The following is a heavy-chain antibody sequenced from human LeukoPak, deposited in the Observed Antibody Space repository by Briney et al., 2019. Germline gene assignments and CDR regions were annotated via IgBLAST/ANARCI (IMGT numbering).Heavy chain of an antibody. CDR2: VTTSSNYI. V-gene: IGHV3-21*01. Sequence: GGSLRLSCATSGFTFSSYSINWVRQAPGRGLEWVSSVTTSSNYIYYADSVKGRFTSSRDNAKNSLYLQMNSLRAEDTAAYYCARVHSSGQLETFDYWGQGTLVTVSS. CDR3: ARVHSSGQLETFDY. J-gene: IGHJ4*02. D-gene: IGHD6-19*01. CDR1: GFTFSSYS.